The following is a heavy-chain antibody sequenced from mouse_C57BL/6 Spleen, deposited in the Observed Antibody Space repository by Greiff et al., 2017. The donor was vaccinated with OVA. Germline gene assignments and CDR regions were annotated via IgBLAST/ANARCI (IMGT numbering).Heavy chain of an antibody. V-gene: IGHV5-16*01. CDR2: INYDGSST. J-gene: IGHJ2*01. Sequence: VQLKQSEGGLVQPGSSMKLSCTASGFTFSDYYMAWVRQVPEKGLEWVANINYDGSSTYYLDSLKSRFIISRDNAKNILYLQMSSLKSEDTATYYCARGLSDYFDYWGQGTTLTVSS. CDR1: GFTFSDYY. D-gene: IGHD1-1*02. CDR3: ARGLSDYFDY.